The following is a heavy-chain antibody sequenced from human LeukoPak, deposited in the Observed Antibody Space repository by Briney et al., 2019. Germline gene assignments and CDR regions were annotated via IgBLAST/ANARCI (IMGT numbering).Heavy chain of an antibody. V-gene: IGHV1-18*01. J-gene: IGHJ5*02. CDR3: ARDAGPMVRGVLPFDP. CDR2: ISAYNGNT. CDR1: GYTFTSYG. D-gene: IGHD3-10*01. Sequence: GASVKVSCKASGYTFTSYGISWVRQAPGQGLEWMGWISAYNGNTNYAQKLQGRVTMTTDTFTSTAYMELRSLRSDDTAVYYCARDAGPMVRGVLPFDPWGQGTLVTVPS.